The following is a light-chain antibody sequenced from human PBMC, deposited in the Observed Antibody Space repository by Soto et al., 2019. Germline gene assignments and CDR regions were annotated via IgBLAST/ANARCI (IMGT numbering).Light chain of an antibody. CDR2: DAS. V-gene: IGKV3-11*01. J-gene: IGKJ4*01. Sequence: EIVLTQSPATLSLSPGERATLSCRASQSVSSYLAWYQQKPGQAPRLLIYDASNRATGIPARFSGSGSGTDFTLTISSLAPEDFAVYYGQQRSNWPPEITFGGGTKVEIK. CDR1: QSVSSY. CDR3: QQRSNWPPEIT.